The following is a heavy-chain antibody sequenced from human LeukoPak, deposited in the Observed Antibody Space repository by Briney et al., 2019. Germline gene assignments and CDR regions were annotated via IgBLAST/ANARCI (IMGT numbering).Heavy chain of an antibody. D-gene: IGHD2-21*02. CDR3: ARDAGGDRYHDSCAFDI. Sequence: GGSLRLSCAASGFTVSSNYMSWVRQAPGKGLEWVSVIYSGGSTYYADSVKGRFTISRDNSKNTLYLQMNSLRAEDTAVYYCARDAGGDRYHDSCAFDIWGQGTMVTVSS. CDR2: IYSGGST. CDR1: GFTVSSNY. V-gene: IGHV3-53*01. J-gene: IGHJ3*02.